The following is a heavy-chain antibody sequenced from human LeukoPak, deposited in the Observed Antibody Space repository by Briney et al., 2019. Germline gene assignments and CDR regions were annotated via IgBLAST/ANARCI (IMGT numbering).Heavy chain of an antibody. CDR3: ARDGRIWFGELLPTNWYFDL. Sequence: SETLSLTCAVSGYSISSGYYWGWIRQPPGKVLEWIGSIYHSGSTYYNPSLKSRVTISVDTSKNQFSLKLSSVTAADTAVYYCARDGRIWFGELLPTNWYFDLWGRGTLVTVSS. J-gene: IGHJ2*01. D-gene: IGHD3-10*01. V-gene: IGHV4-38-2*02. CDR1: GYSISSGYY. CDR2: IYHSGST.